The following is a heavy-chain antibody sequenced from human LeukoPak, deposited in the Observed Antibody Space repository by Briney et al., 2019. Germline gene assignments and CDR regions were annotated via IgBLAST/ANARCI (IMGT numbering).Heavy chain of an antibody. CDR1: GGSISSYY. CDR3: ARAEADDCTNGVCYTFDY. CDR2: IYTSGST. J-gene: IGHJ4*02. V-gene: IGHV4-4*07. Sequence: SETQSLTCTVSGGSISSYYWSWIRQPAGKGLEWIGRIYTSGSTNYNPSLKSRVTMSVDTSKNQFSLKLSSVTAADTAVYYCARAEADDCTNGVCYTFDYWGQGTLVTVSS. D-gene: IGHD2-8*01.